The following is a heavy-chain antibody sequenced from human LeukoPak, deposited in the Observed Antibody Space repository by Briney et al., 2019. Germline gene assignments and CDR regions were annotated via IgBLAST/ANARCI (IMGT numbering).Heavy chain of an antibody. V-gene: IGHV3-74*01. Sequence: GGSLRLSCAASGFTFSNYWMHWVRQAPGKGLVWVSSINTDGSGTTYTDSVKGRFTISRDNAKNTLYLQMNGLTAEDTAVYYCARALDIVAAIDYWGQGTLVTVSS. CDR3: ARALDIVAAIDY. D-gene: IGHD5-12*01. CDR2: INTDGSGT. CDR1: GFTFSNYW. J-gene: IGHJ4*02.